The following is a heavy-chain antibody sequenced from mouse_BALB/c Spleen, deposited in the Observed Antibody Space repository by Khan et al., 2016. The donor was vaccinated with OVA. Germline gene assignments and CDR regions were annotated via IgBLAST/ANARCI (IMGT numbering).Heavy chain of an antibody. J-gene: IGHJ1*01. V-gene: IGHV1-22*01. D-gene: IGHD1-2*01. CDR2: YNPNNGGA. Sequence: EVHLQQSGPELVKPGASVNISCKTSGYTFTEYTIHWVKQSHGKSLEWFVRYNPNNGGAHYNQKFKGKATFTVDKSYSTSYMELRSLTSEDSAVYYCARREYYDYYWYFDVWGAGTTVTVSS. CDR1: GYTFTEYT. CDR3: ARREYYDYYWYFDV.